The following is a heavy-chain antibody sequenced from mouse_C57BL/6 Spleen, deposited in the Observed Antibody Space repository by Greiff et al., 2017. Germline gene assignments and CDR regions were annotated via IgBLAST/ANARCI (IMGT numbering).Heavy chain of an antibody. CDR3: ARDDYGNVQAY. J-gene: IGHJ2*01. Sequence: VQLQQPGAELVKPGASVKMSCTASGYTFTSYWITWVKQRPGQGLEWIGDIYPGSGSTNYNEKFKSKATLTVDTSSSTAYLQLSSMTSEDAAIYYCARDDYGNVQAYWGQGTTLTVSS. D-gene: IGHD2-1*01. V-gene: IGHV1-55*01. CDR1: GYTFTSYW. CDR2: IYPGSGST.